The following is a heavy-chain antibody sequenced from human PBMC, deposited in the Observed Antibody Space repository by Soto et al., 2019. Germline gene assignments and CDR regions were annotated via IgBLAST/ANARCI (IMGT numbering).Heavy chain of an antibody. V-gene: IGHV1-8*01. Sequence: ASVKVSCKASGYTFTSYDINWVRQATGQGLEWMGWMNPNSGNTGYAQKFQGRVTMTRNTSISTAYMELSSLRSEDTAVYYCARRYCSGGSCYPGSDYWGQGTLVTVSS. CDR1: GYTFTSYD. D-gene: IGHD2-15*01. CDR2: MNPNSGNT. J-gene: IGHJ4*02. CDR3: ARRYCSGGSCYPGSDY.